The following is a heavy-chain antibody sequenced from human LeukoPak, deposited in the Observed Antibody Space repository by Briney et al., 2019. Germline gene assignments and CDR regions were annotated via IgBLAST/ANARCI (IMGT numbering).Heavy chain of an antibody. CDR3: AGVGIYDYVWGNYRPSA. V-gene: IGHV4-39*07. J-gene: IGHJ5*02. CDR1: GGSISTSSYY. CDR2: IFYSGST. D-gene: IGHD3-16*02. Sequence: PSETLSLTCTVSGGSISTSSYYWGWVRQPPGKGLEWIGNIFYSGSTYYSPSLKSRLTISLDTSRNQFSLKLNSVTAADTAVYYCAGVGIYDYVWGNYRPSAWGQGTLVTVSS.